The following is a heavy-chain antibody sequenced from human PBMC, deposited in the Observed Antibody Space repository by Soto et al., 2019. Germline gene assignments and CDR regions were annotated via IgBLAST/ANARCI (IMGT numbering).Heavy chain of an antibody. Sequence: SQSRSLTCAMSGESGSRNRAAGDWIRQTPSRGLEWLGRTYYRSKWYNDYAVSVKSRITINPDTSKNTLYLQMDGLRADDTAVYFCAKAAGGGPTMLTSSFDYWGQGTLVTVSS. V-gene: IGHV6-1*01. J-gene: IGHJ4*02. CDR3: AKAAGGGPTMLTSSFDY. D-gene: IGHD3-16*01. CDR2: TYYRSKWYN. CDR1: GESGSRNRAA.